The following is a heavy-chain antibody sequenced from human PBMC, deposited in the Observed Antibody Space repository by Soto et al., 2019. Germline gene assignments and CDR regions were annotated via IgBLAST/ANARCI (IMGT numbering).Heavy chain of an antibody. CDR2: ISSNGGST. CDR3: VKDAPGYSYGSGYFDY. CDR1: GFTFSSYA. Sequence: PGGSLRLSCSASGFTFSSYAMHWVRQAPGKGLEYVSAISSNGGSTYYADSVKGRFTISRDNSKNTLYLQMSSLRAEDTAVYYCVKDAPGYSYGSGYFDYWGQGTLVTVSS. D-gene: IGHD5-18*01. V-gene: IGHV3-64D*08. J-gene: IGHJ4*02.